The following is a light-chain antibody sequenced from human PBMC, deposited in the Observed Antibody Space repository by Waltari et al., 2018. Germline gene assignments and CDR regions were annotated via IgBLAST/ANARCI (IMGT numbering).Light chain of an antibody. CDR2: GAT. CDR1: ETVHSD. V-gene: IGKV1-39*01. J-gene: IGKJ1*01. CDR3: QQSYSNPPWT. Sequence: EIQMTQSPSSLSASIGDRVIITCRASETVHSDLIWFQQKEGKAPSPLIYGATTLESGVPSRFSGSGSGTEFTLTISSLQPEDLATYICQQSYSNPPWTFGQGTK.